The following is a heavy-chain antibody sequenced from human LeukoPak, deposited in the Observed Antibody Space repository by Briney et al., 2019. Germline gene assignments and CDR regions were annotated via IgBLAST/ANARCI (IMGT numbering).Heavy chain of an antibody. V-gene: IGHV4-59*01. D-gene: IGHD6-13*01. CDR2: IYDSGTT. J-gene: IGHJ4*02. CDR1: SGSISGYY. Sequence: PSETLSLTCTVSSGSISGYYWSWIRQPPGKRLEWIGYIYDSGTTNYSPSLKSRVTISVDTSKNQFSLRLNSVTAADTAVYYCARDRGGYSNTWSYFDYWGQGTLVTVSS. CDR3: ARDRGGYSNTWSYFDY.